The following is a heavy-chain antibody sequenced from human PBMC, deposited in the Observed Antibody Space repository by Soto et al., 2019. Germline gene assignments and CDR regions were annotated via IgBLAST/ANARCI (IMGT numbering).Heavy chain of an antibody. V-gene: IGHV4-34*01. CDR2: INQSGST. J-gene: IGHJ4*02. D-gene: IGHD3-10*01. Sequence: SESLSLTCAVYSGSFSTYYWNWIRQPPGKGLEWIGEINQSGSTNYNPSLKSRVTISVDTSKNQFSLKLNSVTAADTAVYYCARGYYYDSGSSLPYWGQGTLFTVYS. CDR1: SGSFSTYY. CDR3: ARGYYYDSGSSLPY.